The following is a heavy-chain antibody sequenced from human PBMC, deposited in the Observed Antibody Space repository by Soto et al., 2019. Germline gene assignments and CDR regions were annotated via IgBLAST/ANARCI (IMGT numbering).Heavy chain of an antibody. CDR1: GFTFSTHS. J-gene: IGHJ4*02. CDR2: IRASSSTI. Sequence: VQLVESGGGLVQPGGSLRLSCAASGFTFSTHSMNWVRQAPGKGLEWISYIRASSSTIYYADSVKGRFTISGDNAKNSLYLQMHSLRAEDTAVYYCARDKDWGFDYWGQGTLVNVSS. CDR3: ARDKDWGFDY. D-gene: IGHD7-27*01. V-gene: IGHV3-48*01.